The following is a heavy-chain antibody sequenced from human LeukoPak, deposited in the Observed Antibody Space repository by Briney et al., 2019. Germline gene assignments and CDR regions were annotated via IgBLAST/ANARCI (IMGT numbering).Heavy chain of an antibody. V-gene: IGHV3-72*01. D-gene: IGHD6-13*01. J-gene: IGHJ4*02. Sequence: GRSLRLSCAASGFTFSSYAMHWVRQAPGKGLEWVGRTKNSYTAEYAASVRGRFTISRDDSKNSLYLQMDSLKTEDTAVYYCALIAAAVDFDYWGQGTLVTVSS. CDR3: ALIAAAVDFDY. CDR1: GFTFSSYA. CDR2: TKNSYTA.